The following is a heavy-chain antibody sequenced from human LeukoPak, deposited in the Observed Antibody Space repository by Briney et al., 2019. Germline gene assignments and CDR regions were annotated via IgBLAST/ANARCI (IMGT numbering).Heavy chain of an antibody. J-gene: IGHJ6*02. CDR3: ARDTVTTSNYYYYGMDV. CDR1: SGSISNYY. V-gene: IGHV4-59*12. D-gene: IGHD4-17*01. CDR2: IYYSGST. Sequence: PSETLSLTCTVSSGSISNYYWSWIRQPPGKGLEWIGYIYYSGSTYYNPSLKSRVTISVDTSKNQFSLKLSSVTAADTAVYYCARDTVTTSNYYYYGMDVWGQGTTVTVSS.